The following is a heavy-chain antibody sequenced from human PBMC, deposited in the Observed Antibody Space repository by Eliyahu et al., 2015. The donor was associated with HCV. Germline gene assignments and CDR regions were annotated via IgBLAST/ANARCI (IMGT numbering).Heavy chain of an antibody. CDR1: GFXFSSYW. Sequence: EVQLVESGGGLVQPGGSLRXSCAASGFXFSSYWMXWVRQAPGKGLVWVSRINXXGSSTSYADSVKGRFTISRDNAKNTLYLQMNSLRAEDTAVYYCARGYDTSGHAVDYWGQGTLVTVSS. V-gene: IGHV3-74*01. CDR2: INXXGSST. CDR3: ARGYDTSGHAVDY. D-gene: IGHD3-22*01. J-gene: IGHJ4*02.